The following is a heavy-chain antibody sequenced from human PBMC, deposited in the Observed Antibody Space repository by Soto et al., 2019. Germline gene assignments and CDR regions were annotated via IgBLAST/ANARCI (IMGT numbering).Heavy chain of an antibody. D-gene: IGHD3-16*01. V-gene: IGHV4-59*01. J-gene: IGHJ4*02. CDR1: GGSISSYY. CDR3: ARAWGRVFDC. Sequence: QVQLQESGPGLVKPSETLSLTCTVSGGSISSYYWSWIRQPPGKGLEWIGYIYYSGSTNYNPSLRRRVTISVDTSKNQLSLKLSSVTAADTAVYYCARAWGRVFDCGGQGTLVTVSS. CDR2: IYYSGST.